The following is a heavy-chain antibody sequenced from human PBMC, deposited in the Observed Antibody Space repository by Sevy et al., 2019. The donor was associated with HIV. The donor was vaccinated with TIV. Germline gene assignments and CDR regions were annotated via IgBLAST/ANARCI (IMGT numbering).Heavy chain of an antibody. J-gene: IGHJ4*02. Sequence: GGSLRLSCAASGFSFSRYAMKWVRQAPGKGLEWVSSFSDSGGSTYYADSVKGRFTISRDNSKNTLYLQMNSLRAEDTAVYYCASLPTPYGGYPYYLDYWGQGTLVTVSS. V-gene: IGHV3-23*01. CDR1: GFSFSRYA. CDR2: FSDSGGST. CDR3: ASLPTPYGGYPYYLDY. D-gene: IGHD5-12*01.